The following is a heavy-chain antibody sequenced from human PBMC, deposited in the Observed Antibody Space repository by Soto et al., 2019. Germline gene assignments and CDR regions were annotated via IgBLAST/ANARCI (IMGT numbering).Heavy chain of an antibody. CDR3: ARLRRNNCSGCSCLDY. J-gene: IGHJ4*02. CDR2: IYYSGST. D-gene: IGHD2-15*01. CDR1: GGSISSSSYY. Sequence: QLQLQESGPGLVKPSETLSLTCTVSGGSISSSSYYWGWIRQPPGKGLEGIGSIYYSGSTYYNPSLKSRVTISVDTYNDHFSLKLSTVTAADTAVYYCARLRRNNCSGCSCLDYWGQGTLVTVSS. V-gene: IGHV4-39*01.